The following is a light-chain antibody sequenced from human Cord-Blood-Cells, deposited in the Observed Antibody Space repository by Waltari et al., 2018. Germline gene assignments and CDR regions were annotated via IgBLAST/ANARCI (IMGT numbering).Light chain of an antibody. Sequence: DIQMTQSPSSLSASVGDRVTITCRASQSISSYLNWYQQKPGTAPTLLIYAASSLQSGVPSRFSGSGSGTDFTLTISSLQPEDFATYYCQQSYSTPYTFGQGTKLEIK. J-gene: IGKJ2*01. V-gene: IGKV1-39*01. CDR2: AAS. CDR1: QSISSY. CDR3: QQSYSTPYT.